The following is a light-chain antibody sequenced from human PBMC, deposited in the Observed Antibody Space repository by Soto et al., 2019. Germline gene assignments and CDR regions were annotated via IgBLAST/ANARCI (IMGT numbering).Light chain of an antibody. J-gene: IGKJ2*01. CDR2: KAS. Sequence: DIPMTQSPSTLYASVGDRVTITCRASQRISSWLAWYQQKPGKAPTLLIYKASSLESGVPSRFSGSGSGTDFPLTISSLHPDDFAAHNCQQYYSFSPYTFCQGTKLEIK. CDR3: QQYYSFSPYT. V-gene: IGKV1-5*03. CDR1: QRISSW.